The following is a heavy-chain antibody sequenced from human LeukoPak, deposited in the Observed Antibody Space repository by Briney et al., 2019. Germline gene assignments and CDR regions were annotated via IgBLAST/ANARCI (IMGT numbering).Heavy chain of an antibody. CDR3: ARGGWDYEGPYHY. J-gene: IGHJ4*02. D-gene: IGHD4-17*01. V-gene: IGHV3-48*04. Sequence: GGSLTLSCAASGFTFSSYSMIWLRQAPGKGLEWVSYINSSSSTIYYADSVKGRFTISRDNAKNSLYLQMNSLRGEDTAVYYCARGGWDYEGPYHYWGQGTLVTVSS. CDR1: GFTFSSYS. CDR2: INSSSSTI.